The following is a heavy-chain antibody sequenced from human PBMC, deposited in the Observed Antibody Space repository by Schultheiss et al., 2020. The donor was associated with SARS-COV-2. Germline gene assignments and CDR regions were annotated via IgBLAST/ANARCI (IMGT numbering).Heavy chain of an antibody. CDR3: ARAGGYCTNGVCYTGFDY. J-gene: IGHJ4*02. Sequence: SETLSLTCAVSGYSISSGYYWGWIRQPPGKGLEWIGSIYHSGSTYYNPSLKSRVTISVDTSKNQFSLKLSSVTAADTAVYYCARAGGYCTNGVCYTGFDYWGQGTLVTVSS. CDR2: IYHSGST. D-gene: IGHD2-8*01. V-gene: IGHV4-38-2*01. CDR1: GYSISSGYY.